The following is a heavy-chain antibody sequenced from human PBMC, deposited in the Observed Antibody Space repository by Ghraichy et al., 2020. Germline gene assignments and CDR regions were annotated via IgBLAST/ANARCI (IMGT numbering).Heavy chain of an antibody. CDR1: GFTVSSNH. V-gene: IGHV3-66*02. J-gene: IGHJ4*02. Sequence: SCAASGFTVSSNHISWVRQSVGKGLEWVSTIYSGGNTLYADSVKGRFTISRDSSKSTLYLQMNSLRVEDTAVYFCLTFGGPIAPGYSGQGTLVSVSS. D-gene: IGHD3-16*01. CDR2: IYSGGNT. CDR3: LTFGGPIAPGY.